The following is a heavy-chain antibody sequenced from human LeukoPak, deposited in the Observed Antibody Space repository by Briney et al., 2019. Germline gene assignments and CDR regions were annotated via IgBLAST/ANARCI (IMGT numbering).Heavy chain of an antibody. V-gene: IGHV1-69*06. Sequence: SVKVSCKASGGTFSSYAISWVRQAPGQGLEWMGGIIPIFGKANYAQKFQGRVTITADKSTSTAYMELSSLRSEDTAVYYGARDPGYDYGGYIDLRYGMDVWGEGTMVTVSS. J-gene: IGHJ6*04. D-gene: IGHD4-23*01. CDR2: IIPIFGKA. CDR1: GGTFSSYA. CDR3: ARDPGYDYGGYIDLRYGMDV.